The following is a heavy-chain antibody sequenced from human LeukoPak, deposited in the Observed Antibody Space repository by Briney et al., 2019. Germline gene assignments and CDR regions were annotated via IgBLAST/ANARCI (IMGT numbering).Heavy chain of an antibody. CDR3: ARDRGNWYYYDSSGYYFDTLGY. J-gene: IGHJ4*02. CDR1: GFTFSTYG. Sequence: AGGSLRLSCVASGFTFSTYGMHWVRQAPGKGLEWLAFIRYDGSMKYYADSVKGRFTISRDNAKNSLYLQMNSLRAEDTAVYYCARDRGNWYYYDSSGYYFDTLGYWGQGTLVTVSS. V-gene: IGHV3-30*02. CDR2: IRYDGSMK. D-gene: IGHD3-22*01.